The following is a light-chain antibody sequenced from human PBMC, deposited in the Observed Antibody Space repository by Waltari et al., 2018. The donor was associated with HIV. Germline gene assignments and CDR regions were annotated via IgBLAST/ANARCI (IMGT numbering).Light chain of an antibody. J-gene: IGKJ1*01. V-gene: IGKV1-6*01. CDR2: AVS. CDR3: LQDYNYPPT. CDR1: QGVKSD. Sequence: AIQMTQSPSSLSASVGDKVTITCRASQGVKSDLGWYQHRPGKAPNLLIYAVSSLQTGVPSMFSGSGSGTTFTLTISSLEPEDFATYYCLQDYNYPPTFGQGTKV.